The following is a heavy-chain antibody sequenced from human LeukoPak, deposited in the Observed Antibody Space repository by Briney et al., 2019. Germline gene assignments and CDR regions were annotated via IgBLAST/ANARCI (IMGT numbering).Heavy chain of an antibody. CDR1: GGSISSYY. CDR2: IYYSGST. J-gene: IGHJ5*02. V-gene: IGHV4-59*08. CDR3: ARHEFRDIAADP. Sequence: PSETLSLTCTVPGGSISSYYWSWIRQPPGKGLEWIGYIYYSGSTNYNPSLKSRVTISVDTSKNQFSLKLSSVTAADTAVYYCARHEFRDIAADPWGQGTLVTVSS. D-gene: IGHD6-13*01.